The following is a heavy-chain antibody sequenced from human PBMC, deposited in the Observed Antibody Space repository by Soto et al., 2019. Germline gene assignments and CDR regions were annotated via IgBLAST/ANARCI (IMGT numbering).Heavy chain of an antibody. J-gene: IGHJ5*02. D-gene: IGHD6-25*01. V-gene: IGHV3-7*01. Sequence: EVQLVESGGGLVQPGGSLRLSCATSGFTFGDYWMSWVRQAPGKRLEWVANTKQDESEKYYVGSVRGRFTISRDNAKNSLYLQMNSLRAGDTAVYFCMREGDSGFFSWGQGTLVTVSS. CDR1: GFTFGDYW. CDR3: MREGDSGFFS. CDR2: TKQDESEK.